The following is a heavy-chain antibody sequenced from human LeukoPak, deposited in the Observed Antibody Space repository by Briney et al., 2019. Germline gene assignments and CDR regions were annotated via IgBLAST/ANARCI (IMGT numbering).Heavy chain of an antibody. Sequence: GGSLRLSCAASGFTFSSYSMSWVRQAPGKGLEWVSYISSSSSTIYCADSVKGRFTISRDNAKNSLYLQMNSLRDEDTAVYYCAKGRRSILGEGRFDPWGQGTLVTVSS. CDR1: GFTFSSYS. D-gene: IGHD3-16*01. CDR2: ISSSSSTI. CDR3: AKGRRSILGEGRFDP. V-gene: IGHV3-48*02. J-gene: IGHJ5*02.